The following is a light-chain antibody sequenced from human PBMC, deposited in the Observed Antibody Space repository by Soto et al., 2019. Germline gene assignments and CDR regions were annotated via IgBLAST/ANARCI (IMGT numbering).Light chain of an antibody. CDR3: GTWDTSLSVV. CDR2: DNN. V-gene: IGLV1-51*01. Sequence: QSVLTQPPSVSAAPGQKVTISCSGSTSNIGNNDVSWYQQLPGTAPTLLIYDNNKRPSGIRDRGSGSKSGTSATLGITGLQTGDEADYYCGTWDTSLSVVFGGGTKLTVL. CDR1: TSNIGNND. J-gene: IGLJ2*01.